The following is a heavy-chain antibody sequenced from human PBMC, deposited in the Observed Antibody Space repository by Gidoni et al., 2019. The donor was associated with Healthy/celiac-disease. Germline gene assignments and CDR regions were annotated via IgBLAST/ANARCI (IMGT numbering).Heavy chain of an antibody. J-gene: IGHJ4*02. V-gene: IGHV3-11*01. CDR3: ARDRIAARPHLAGLDY. CDR1: GFTFSVYY. Sequence: QVQLVESGGGFVKPGGSLRLSCAASGFTFSVYYMSWIRQAPGKGLEWVSYISSSGSTIYYADSVKGRFTISRDNAKNSLYLQMNSLRAEDTAVYYCARDRIAARPHLAGLDYWGQGTLVTVSS. CDR2: ISSSGSTI. D-gene: IGHD6-6*01.